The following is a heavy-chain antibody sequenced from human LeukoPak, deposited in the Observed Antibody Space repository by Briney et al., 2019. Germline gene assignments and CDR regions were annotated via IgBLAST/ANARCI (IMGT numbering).Heavy chain of an antibody. V-gene: IGHV3-23*01. CDR1: GFTFSDYY. Sequence: GGSLRLSCTASGFTFSDYYMSWIRQAPGKGLEWVSAISGSGGSTYYADSVKGRFTISRDNSKNTLYLQMNSLRAEDTAVYYCAGSLLYDSSVWGQGTLVTVSS. J-gene: IGHJ4*02. CDR3: AGSLLYDSSV. D-gene: IGHD3-22*01. CDR2: ISGSGGST.